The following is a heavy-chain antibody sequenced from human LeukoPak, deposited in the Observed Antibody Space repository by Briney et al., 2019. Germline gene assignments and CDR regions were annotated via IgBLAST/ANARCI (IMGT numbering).Heavy chain of an antibody. CDR3: ARDPYCSRGICYSRYFFDY. Sequence: AGGSLRLSCAASGFTFSTYSMNWVRQAPGKGLEWISYISSRNTTVYYADSVKGRFTISRDNAKNSLYLQMDSLRAENTAVYYCARDPYCSRGICYSRYFFDYWGQGTLVTVAS. V-gene: IGHV3-48*04. J-gene: IGHJ4*02. CDR1: GFTFSTYS. CDR2: ISSRNTTV. D-gene: IGHD2-8*01.